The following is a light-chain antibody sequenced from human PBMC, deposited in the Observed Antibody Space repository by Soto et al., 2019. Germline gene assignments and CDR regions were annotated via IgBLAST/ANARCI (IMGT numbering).Light chain of an antibody. CDR2: DTS. CDR1: QSVSSN. CDR3: QQYNNWPSWT. V-gene: IGKV3-15*01. J-gene: IGKJ1*01. Sequence: EIVMTQSPATLSVSPGERATLSCRASQSVSSNLAWYQQIPGQAPRLLIYDTSTRATGIPARFSGSGSGTESTLTISSLQSEDFAVYYCQQYNNWPSWTFGQGTKVEIK.